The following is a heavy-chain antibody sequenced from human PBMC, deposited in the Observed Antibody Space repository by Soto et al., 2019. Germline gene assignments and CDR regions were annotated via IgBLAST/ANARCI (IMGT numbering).Heavy chain of an antibody. CDR2: IYYSGST. D-gene: IGHD2-2*01. Sequence: SETLSLTCTVSGGSISSGGYYWSWIRQHPGKGLEWIGYIYYSGSTYYNPSLKSPVTISVDTSKNQFSLKLSSVTPADTAVYYCAREGADCSSTSCLLSDWFDPWGQGTLVTVSS. J-gene: IGHJ5*02. CDR1: GGSISSGGYY. V-gene: IGHV4-31*01. CDR3: AREGADCSSTSCLLSDWFDP.